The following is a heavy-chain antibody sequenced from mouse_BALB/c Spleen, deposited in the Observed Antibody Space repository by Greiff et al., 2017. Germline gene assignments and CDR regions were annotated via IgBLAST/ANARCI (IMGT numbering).Heavy chain of an antibody. CDR1: GYTFTSYW. CDR2: IDPSDSET. CDR3: ARGVTTVVGGFAY. J-gene: IGHJ3*01. Sequence: QVQLQQPGAELVKPGAPVKLSCKASGYTFTSYWMNWVKQRPGRGLEWIGRIDPSDSETHYNQKFKDKATLTVDKSSSTAYIQLSSLTSEDSAVYYCARGVTTVVGGFAYWGQGTLVTVSA. V-gene: IGHV1-69*02. D-gene: IGHD1-1*01.